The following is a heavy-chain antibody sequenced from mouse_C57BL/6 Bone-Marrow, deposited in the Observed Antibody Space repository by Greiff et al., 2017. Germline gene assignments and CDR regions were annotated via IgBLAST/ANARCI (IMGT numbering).Heavy chain of an antibody. Sequence: EVKLVESGGGLVQPGGSLKLSCAASGFTFSDYYMYWVRQTPEKRLEWVAYISNGGGSTYYPDTVKGRFTISRDNAKNTLYLQMSRLKSEDTAMYYCARQGNGCFVFWGQGTLVAVSA. CDR3: ARQGNGCFVF. CDR2: ISNGGGST. CDR1: GFTFSDYY. J-gene: IGHJ3*01. V-gene: IGHV5-12*01.